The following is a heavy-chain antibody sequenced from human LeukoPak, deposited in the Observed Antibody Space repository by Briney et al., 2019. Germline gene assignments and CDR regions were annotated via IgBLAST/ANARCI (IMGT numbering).Heavy chain of an antibody. D-gene: IGHD1-26*01. CDR1: GFTFSRYA. V-gene: IGHV3-64*01. Sequence: QPGGSLRLSCAASGFTFSRYAMHWVRQAPGKGQQHVSAISSNGGSTYYANSVKGRFTISRDNSKNTLYLQMGSLRAEDMAVYYCARDPGSGSYHYYFDCWGQGTLVTVSS. CDR3: ARDPGSGSYHYYFDC. J-gene: IGHJ4*02. CDR2: ISSNGGST.